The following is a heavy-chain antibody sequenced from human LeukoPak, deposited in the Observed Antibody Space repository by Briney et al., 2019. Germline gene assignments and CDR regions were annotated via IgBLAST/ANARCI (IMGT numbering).Heavy chain of an antibody. J-gene: IGHJ4*02. Sequence: PSETLSLTCAVYGGSFSGYYWSWIRQPPVKGLEWIGEINHSGSTNYNPSLKSRVTISVDTSKNQFSLKLSSVTAADTAVYYCARSHTYYYDSSGYYYGDYWGQGTLVTVSS. CDR1: GGSFSGYY. CDR2: INHSGST. D-gene: IGHD3-22*01. V-gene: IGHV4-34*01. CDR3: ARSHTYYYDSSGYYYGDY.